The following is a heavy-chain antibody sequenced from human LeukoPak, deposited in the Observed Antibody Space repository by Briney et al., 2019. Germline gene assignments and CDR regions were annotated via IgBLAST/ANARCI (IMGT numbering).Heavy chain of an antibody. CDR1: GFTFISYS. Sequence: GGSLRLSCAASGFTFISYSMNWVRQAPGKGLEWVSSISSSSYKYYADSVKGRFTISRDNAENSLYLQMNNLRAEDTGVYYCARVSVYSSGKAFDYWGQGTLVTVSS. D-gene: IGHD6-19*01. J-gene: IGHJ4*02. CDR2: ISSSSYK. CDR3: ARVSVYSSGKAFDY. V-gene: IGHV3-21*01.